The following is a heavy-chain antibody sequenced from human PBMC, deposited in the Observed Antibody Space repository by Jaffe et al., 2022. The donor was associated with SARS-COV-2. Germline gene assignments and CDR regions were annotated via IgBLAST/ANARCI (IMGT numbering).Heavy chain of an antibody. J-gene: IGHJ5*02. CDR2: ISSSSSYI. CDR1: GFTFSSYS. CDR3: ARDRDPYDVGSAYLS. Sequence: EVQLVESGGGLVKPGGSLRLSCAASGFTFSSYSMNWVRQAPGKGLEWVSSISSSSSYIYYADSVKGRFTISRDNAKNSLYLQMNSLRAEDTAVYYCARDRDPYDVGSAYLSWGQGTLVTVSS. D-gene: IGHD3-10*01. V-gene: IGHV3-21*01.